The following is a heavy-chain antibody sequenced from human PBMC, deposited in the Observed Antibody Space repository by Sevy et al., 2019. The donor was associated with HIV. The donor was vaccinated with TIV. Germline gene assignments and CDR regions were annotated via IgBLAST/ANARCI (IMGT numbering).Heavy chain of an antibody. Sequence: GGSLRLSCAASGFTFSSYAMSWVRQAPGKGLEWVSAISGSGGSTYYADSVKGRFTISRDNSKNTLYLQMNRLRAEDTAVYYCAKGEAVAGSGGGSFDYWGQGTLVTVSS. CDR2: ISGSGGST. CDR1: GFTFSSYA. CDR3: AKGEAVAGSGGGSFDY. J-gene: IGHJ4*02. D-gene: IGHD6-13*01. V-gene: IGHV3-23*01.